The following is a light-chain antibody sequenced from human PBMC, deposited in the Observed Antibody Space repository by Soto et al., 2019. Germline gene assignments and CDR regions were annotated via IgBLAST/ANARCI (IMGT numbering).Light chain of an antibody. Sequence: EIVLTQSPGTLSLSPGERAILSCRASQTINNRYLAWYQQMPGRAPRLLIHGASSRAAGIPDRFSGSGSGTDFTLTISSLQPEDFATYYCQQSYNVPFTFGQGTKLEIK. CDR3: QQSYNVPFT. V-gene: IGKV3-20*01. CDR1: QTINNRY. J-gene: IGKJ2*01. CDR2: GAS.